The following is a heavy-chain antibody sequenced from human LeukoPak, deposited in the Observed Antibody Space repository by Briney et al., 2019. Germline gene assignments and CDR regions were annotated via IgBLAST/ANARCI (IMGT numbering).Heavy chain of an antibody. CDR2: INHSGST. J-gene: IGHJ4*02. CDR3: ARYQTGTMFAV. Sequence: SETLSLTCAVYGGSFSGYYWSWIRQPPGKGLEWIGEINHSGSTDYNPSLKSRVTISVDTSKNQFSLKLSSVTAADTAIYYCARYQTGTMFAVWGQGTLVTISS. D-gene: IGHD1/OR15-1a*01. CDR1: GGSFSGYY. V-gene: IGHV4-34*01.